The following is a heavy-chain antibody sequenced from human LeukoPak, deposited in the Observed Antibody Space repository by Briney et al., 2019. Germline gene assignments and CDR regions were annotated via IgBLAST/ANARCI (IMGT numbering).Heavy chain of an antibody. CDR1: GFTFTTYW. Sequence: GGSLRLSCAASGFTFTTYWMGRVRQAPGKGLEWVANIKEDGSEISYVDSVKGRFTISRDNTKTSLYLQMNSLRAEDTAVYYCARPSFRSGSYFDHWGQGTLVTVSS. D-gene: IGHD3-3*01. J-gene: IGHJ4*02. CDR3: ARPSFRSGSYFDH. CDR2: IKEDGSEI. V-gene: IGHV3-7*01.